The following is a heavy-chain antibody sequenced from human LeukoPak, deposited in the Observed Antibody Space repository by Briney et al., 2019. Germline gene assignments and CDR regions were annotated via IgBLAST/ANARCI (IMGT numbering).Heavy chain of an antibody. V-gene: IGHV3-23*01. CDR1: GFTFSSYA. J-gene: IGHJ6*03. CDR3: AKVGGSSWTNYYYYYMDV. Sequence: GGSLRLSCAASGFTFSSYAMSWVRQAPGKWLEWVSAISGSGGSTYYADSVKGRFTISRDNSKNTLYLQMNSLRAGDTAVYYCAKVGGSSWTNYYYYYMDVWGKETTVTVSS. CDR2: ISGSGGST. D-gene: IGHD6-13*01.